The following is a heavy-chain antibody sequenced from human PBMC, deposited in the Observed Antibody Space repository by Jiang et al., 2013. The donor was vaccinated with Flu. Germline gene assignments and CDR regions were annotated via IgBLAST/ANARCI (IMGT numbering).Heavy chain of an antibody. V-gene: IGHV4-39*01. CDR2: VFHAGSS. CDR1: GDSITNNNNY. Sequence: ETLSLTCTVSGDSITNNNNYWAWIRRPPTGRGLEWLGSVFHAGSSYYNPSLGSQITMSVDTSKNHFSLRLSSVTAADTAVYYCARHPYDWKTLSFIDFDSWGRGTLVTVSS. J-gene: IGHJ4*02. CDR3: ARHPYDWKTLSFIDFDS. D-gene: IGHD1-1*01.